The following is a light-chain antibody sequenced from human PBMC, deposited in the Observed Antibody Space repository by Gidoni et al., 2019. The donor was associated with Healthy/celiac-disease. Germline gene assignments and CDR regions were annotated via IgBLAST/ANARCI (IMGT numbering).Light chain of an antibody. J-gene: IGKJ1*01. CDR2: KAS. V-gene: IGKV1-5*03. CDR3: QQYNSYSWT. Sequence: QMSPSPSTLSASVGDRVTITCRASQSISSWLAWYQQKPGNAPKLLIYKASSLESGVPSRCSGSGSGTEFTLTISSLQPDDFATYYCQQYNSYSWTFGQGTKVEIK. CDR1: QSISSW.